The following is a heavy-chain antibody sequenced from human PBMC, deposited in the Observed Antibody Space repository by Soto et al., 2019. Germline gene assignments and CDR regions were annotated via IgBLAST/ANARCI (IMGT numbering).Heavy chain of an antibody. V-gene: IGHV3-66*01. CDR3: ARKGASGQLRREDV. CDR2: IYSGGST. D-gene: IGHD2-2*01. Sequence: EVQLVESGGGLVQPGGSLRLSCAASGFTVSSNYMSWVRQAPGKGLEWVSVIYSGGSTYYADSVKGRFTIFRDNSKNPLYLQMNSLRAEDTAVYYCARKGASGQLRREDVWGQGTTVTVSS. J-gene: IGHJ6*02. CDR1: GFTVSSNY.